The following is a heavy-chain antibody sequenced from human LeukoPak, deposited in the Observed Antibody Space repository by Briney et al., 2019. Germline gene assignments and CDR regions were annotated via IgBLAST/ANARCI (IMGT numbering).Heavy chain of an antibody. CDR1: GFTVSSNY. CDR2: IYSGGST. Sequence: GGSLRLSCAASGFTVSSNYMSWVRQAPGKGLEWVSVIYSGGSTYYADSVKGRFTISRDNSKNTLYLQMNSLRAEDTAVYYCASEVNSGYDPTGWFDPWGQGTLVAVSS. J-gene: IGHJ5*02. V-gene: IGHV3-66*01. CDR3: ASEVNSGYDPTGWFDP. D-gene: IGHD5-12*01.